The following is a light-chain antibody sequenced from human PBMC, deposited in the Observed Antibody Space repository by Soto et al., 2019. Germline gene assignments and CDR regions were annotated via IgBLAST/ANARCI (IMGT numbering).Light chain of an antibody. Sequence: DIQLTQSPSFLSASVGDRVTITCRASQGISSFLAWYQEKPGEAPKLLIYDASTLQSGVPSRFSGSGSGTEFTLTISSLQPEDFATYYCQQLDSYPITFGRGTRLEIK. CDR3: QQLDSYPIT. CDR2: DAS. J-gene: IGKJ5*01. V-gene: IGKV1-9*01. CDR1: QGISSF.